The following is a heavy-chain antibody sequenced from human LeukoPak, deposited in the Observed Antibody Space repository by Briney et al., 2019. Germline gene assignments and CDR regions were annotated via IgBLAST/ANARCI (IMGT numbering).Heavy chain of an antibody. Sequence: GASVKVSCKASGYTFTGYYMHWVRQAPGQGLEWMGWINPNSGGTNYAQKFQGRVTMTRDTSISTAYMELSRLRSDDTAVYYCARTMDTAMVFSAEYYFDYWGQGVLVTVSS. D-gene: IGHD5-18*01. CDR2: INPNSGGT. V-gene: IGHV1-2*02. J-gene: IGHJ4*02. CDR3: ARTMDTAMVFSAEYYFDY. CDR1: GYTFTGYY.